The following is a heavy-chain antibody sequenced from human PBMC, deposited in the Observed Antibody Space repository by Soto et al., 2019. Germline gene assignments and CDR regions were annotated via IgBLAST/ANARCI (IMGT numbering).Heavy chain of an antibody. CDR1: GGSFSGYY. CDR3: ARDIAAAGTNWFDP. Sequence: SETLSLTCAVYGGSFSGYYWSWIRQPPGKGLEWIGEINHSGSTNYNPSLKSRVTISVDTSKNQFSLKLSSVTAADTAVYYCARDIAAAGTNWFDPWGQGTLVTVSS. J-gene: IGHJ5*02. CDR2: INHSGST. D-gene: IGHD6-13*01. V-gene: IGHV4-34*01.